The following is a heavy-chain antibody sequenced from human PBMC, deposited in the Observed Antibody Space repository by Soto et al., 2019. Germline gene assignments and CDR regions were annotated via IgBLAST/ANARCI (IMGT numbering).Heavy chain of an antibody. Sequence: GASVKVSCKASGYTFTGDYMHWVRQAPGQGLEWMGWINPNSGGTNCAQKFQGRVTMTRDTSISTAYMELSRLRSDDTAVYYCARDLFQWPVLNYWGQGTLVTVSS. D-gene: IGHD6-19*01. CDR1: GYTFTGDY. CDR3: ARDLFQWPVLNY. CDR2: INPNSGGT. V-gene: IGHV1-2*02. J-gene: IGHJ4*02.